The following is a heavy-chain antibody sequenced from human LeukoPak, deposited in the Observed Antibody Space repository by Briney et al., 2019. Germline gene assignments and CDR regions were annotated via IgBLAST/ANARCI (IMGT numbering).Heavy chain of an antibody. D-gene: IGHD3-22*01. CDR2: IYSGGST. J-gene: IGHJ4*02. V-gene: IGHV3-53*01. Sequence: GGSLGLYCTASGFTVSSNYMSWVRQAPGKGLEWISVIYSGGSTYYADSVKGRFTISRDNSKNTLYLQMNSLRAEDTAVYYCTKSQGSGYYNYFDYWGQGTLVTVSS. CDR3: TKSQGSGYYNYFDY. CDR1: GFTVSSNY.